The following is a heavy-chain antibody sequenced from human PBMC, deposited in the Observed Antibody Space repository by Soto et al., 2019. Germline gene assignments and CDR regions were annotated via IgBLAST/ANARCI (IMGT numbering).Heavy chain of an antibody. CDR1: GFTFSDYN. Sequence: VGSLRLSCAASGFTFSDYNMHWVRQAPGKGLEWVTVISYDGSNKYYADSVKGRFTISRDNSKNTLNLQMNSLRPEDTAVYYCARDRPKYYYDSFDYWGQGTLVTVSS. D-gene: IGHD3-22*01. J-gene: IGHJ4*02. CDR2: ISYDGSNK. V-gene: IGHV3-30-3*01. CDR3: ARDRPKYYYDSFDY.